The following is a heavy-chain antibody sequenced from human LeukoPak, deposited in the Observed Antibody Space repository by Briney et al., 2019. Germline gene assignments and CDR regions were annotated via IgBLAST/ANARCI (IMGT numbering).Heavy chain of an antibody. V-gene: IGHV1-18*04. CDR2: ISAYNGNT. CDR1: GYTFTSYG. J-gene: IGHJ5*02. CDR3: ARPNNPYSSSWYSNWFDP. Sequence: GASVKVSCKASGYTFTSYGISWVRQAPGQGLEWMGWISAYNGNTNYAQKPQGRVTMTTDTSTSTAYMELRSLRSDDTAVHYCARPNNPYSSSWYSNWFDPWGQGTLVTVSS. D-gene: IGHD6-13*01.